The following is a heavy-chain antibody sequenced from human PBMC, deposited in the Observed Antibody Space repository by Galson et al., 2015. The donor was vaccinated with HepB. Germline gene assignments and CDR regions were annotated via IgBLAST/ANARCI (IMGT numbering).Heavy chain of an antibody. J-gene: IGHJ6*02. CDR1: GFTVSSNY. CDR3: AREGEWFGELWRSSAPDAYYYGMDV. CDR2: IYSGGST. Sequence: SLRLSCAASGFTVSSNYMSWVRQAPGKGLEWVSVIYSGGSTYYADSVKGRFTISRDNSKNTLYLQMNSLRAEDTAVYYCAREGEWFGELWRSSAPDAYYYGMDVWGQGTTVTVSS. D-gene: IGHD3-10*01. V-gene: IGHV3-66*01.